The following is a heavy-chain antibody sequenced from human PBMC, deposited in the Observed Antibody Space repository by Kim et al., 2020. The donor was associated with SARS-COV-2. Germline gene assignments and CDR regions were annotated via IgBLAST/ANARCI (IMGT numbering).Heavy chain of an antibody. CDR3: VKTDAGAAYYEFWSAYPNGMDV. V-gene: IGHV4-59*03. CDR2: FHYTGST. CDR1: GGSISSYY. D-gene: IGHD3-3*01. Sequence: SETLSLTCTVSGGSISSYYWSWIRQSPGKGLEWIGSFHYTGSTNYNPSLRSRVTISADTSRNQFSLKLTSVTAADTAVYYCVKTDAGAAYYEFWSAYPNGMDVWGQGTTVTVSS. J-gene: IGHJ6*02.